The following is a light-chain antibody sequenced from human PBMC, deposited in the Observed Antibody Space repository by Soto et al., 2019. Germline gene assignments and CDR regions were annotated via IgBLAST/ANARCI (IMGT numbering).Light chain of an antibody. CDR3: QQRSNWPTT. V-gene: IGKV3-11*01. CDR2: DAS. J-gene: IGKJ4*01. CDR1: QSVARY. Sequence: ELVLTQSPATLSLSPGERATLSCMASQSVARYLAWYQQKPGQAPRLLIFDASNRATDIPARFSGSGSGTDFTLTISSLEPEDFAVYYCQQRSNWPTTFGGGTKVEIK.